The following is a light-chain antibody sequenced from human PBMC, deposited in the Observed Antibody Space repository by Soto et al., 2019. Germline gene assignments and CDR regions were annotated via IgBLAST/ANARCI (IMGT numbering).Light chain of an antibody. CDR1: QGVTTN. Sequence: MSQSPASLSVSQGERVTLSCRAGQGVTTNFAWYQQKSGQSPRLLIYDVSTRATGVPARFSGTGSETDFTLTISGLQSEDSAVYFCQQYNNWPFSFGQGTRLEIK. J-gene: IGKJ5*01. V-gene: IGKV3-15*01. CDR2: DVS. CDR3: QQYNNWPFS.